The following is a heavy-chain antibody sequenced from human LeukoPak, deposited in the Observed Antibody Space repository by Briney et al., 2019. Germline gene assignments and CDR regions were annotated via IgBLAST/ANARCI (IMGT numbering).Heavy chain of an antibody. D-gene: IGHD3-10*01. CDR1: GFDFSNQA. CDR3: ARNMVRGVSDGMDV. V-gene: IGHV3-23*01. J-gene: IGHJ6*02. CDR2: ISGGGGAT. Sequence: PGGSLRLSCAASGFDFSNQAMSWVRQAPGKGLEWVSGISGGGGATYYADSVKGRFTISKDNAKNSLYLQMNSLRAEDTAVYYCARNMVRGVSDGMDVWGQGTTVTVSS.